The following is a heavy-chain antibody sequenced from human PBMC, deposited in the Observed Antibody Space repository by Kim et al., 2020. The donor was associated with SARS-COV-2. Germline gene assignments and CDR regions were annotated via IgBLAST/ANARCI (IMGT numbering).Heavy chain of an antibody. V-gene: IGHV3-33*06. CDR3: AKGRDGYPIDY. D-gene: IGHD5-12*01. Sequence: GGSLRLSCAASGFTFSSYGMHWVRQAPGKGLEWGAVICYDGSNKYYGDSVKCRFTISRDNSKKTLYLQMNSLRAEDTPVYYCAKGRDGYPIDYWGQGTLVTVSS. CDR2: ICYDGSNK. J-gene: IGHJ4*02. CDR1: GFTFSSYG.